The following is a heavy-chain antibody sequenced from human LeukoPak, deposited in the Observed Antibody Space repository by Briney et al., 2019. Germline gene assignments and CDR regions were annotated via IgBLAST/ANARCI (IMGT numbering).Heavy chain of an antibody. CDR3: ARLWSTDCSGGSCPHQPNS. Sequence: GASVKVSCKASGYTFTGYYLHWVRQAPGQGLEWMGWINPNGGGREYAQKFQGRVNMTRDTAISTAYMELSSLTFDDTAMYYCARLWSTDCSGGSCPHQPNSWGQGTLVTVSS. V-gene: IGHV1-2*02. J-gene: IGHJ4*02. CDR2: INPNGGGR. CDR1: GYTFTGYY. D-gene: IGHD2-15*01.